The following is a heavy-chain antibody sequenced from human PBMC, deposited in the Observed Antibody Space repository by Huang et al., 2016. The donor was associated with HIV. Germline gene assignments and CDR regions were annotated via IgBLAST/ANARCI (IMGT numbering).Heavy chain of an antibody. D-gene: IGHD4-17*01. V-gene: IGHV3-23*01. CDR1: GFTFIDFA. CDR3: AKDPFSPYGDSYFEQ. J-gene: IGHJ4*02. Sequence: EVQLLESGGGLVQPGGSLRLSCAASGFTFIDFAMSWVRQAPGKGLGWVSAIRGSGHSTYYADSVKGRFTISRDNSKNTLYLQMNKLRVEDTAVYFCAKDPFSPYGDSYFEQWGQGTLVTVSP. CDR2: IRGSGHST.